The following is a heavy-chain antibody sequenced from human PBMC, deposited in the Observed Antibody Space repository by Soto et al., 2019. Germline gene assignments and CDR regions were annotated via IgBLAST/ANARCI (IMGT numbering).Heavy chain of an antibody. V-gene: IGHV2-5*02. CDR3: ARGQLLGGIDY. Sequence: QITLKESGPTLVKPTQTLTLTCTFSGFSLSTSGVGVGWIRQPPGKALEWLALIYWDDDKRYSPSLKSRLTITKDTSKNQVVLTMTNMDRVDTATYYCARGQLLGGIDYWGQGTLVTVSS. CDR2: IYWDDDK. D-gene: IGHD2-2*01. J-gene: IGHJ4*02. CDR1: GFSLSTSGVG.